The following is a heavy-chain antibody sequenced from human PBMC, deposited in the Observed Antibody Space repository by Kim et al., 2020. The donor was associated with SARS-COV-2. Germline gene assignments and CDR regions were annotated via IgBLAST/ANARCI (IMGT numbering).Heavy chain of an antibody. D-gene: IGHD2-21*01. CDR3: ARISALIGPPFDY. CDR2: MNPNSGNT. CDR1: GYTFTSYD. Sequence: ASVKVSCKASGYTFTSYDINWVRQATGQGLEWMGWMNPNSGNTGYAQKFQGRVTMTRNTSISTAYMELSSLRSEDTAVYYCARISALIGPPFDYWGQGTLVTVSS. J-gene: IGHJ4*02. V-gene: IGHV1-8*01.